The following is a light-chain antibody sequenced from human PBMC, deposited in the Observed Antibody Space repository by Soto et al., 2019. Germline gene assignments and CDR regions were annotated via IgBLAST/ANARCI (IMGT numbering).Light chain of an antibody. V-gene: IGLV2-11*01. Sequence: QSALTQPRSVSGSPGQSVTISCTGTSSDVGGYNYVSWYQQHPGKAPKLMIYDVSKRPSGVPDRFSGSKFVNTASLTISGLQAEDEADYYCCSYAGNYYVFGTGTKVTVL. CDR1: SSDVGGYNY. J-gene: IGLJ1*01. CDR2: DVS. CDR3: CSYAGNYYV.